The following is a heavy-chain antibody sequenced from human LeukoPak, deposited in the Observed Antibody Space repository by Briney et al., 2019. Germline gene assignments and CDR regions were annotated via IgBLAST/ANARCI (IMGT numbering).Heavy chain of an antibody. D-gene: IGHD6-6*01. CDR1: GFTFSDNW. CDR3: AKAGNLVPYYYYYMDV. J-gene: IGHJ6*03. V-gene: IGHV3-7*01. CDR2: INQDGRGG. Sequence: PGGSLRLSCAASGFTFSDNWMTWVRQAPGKGLEWVANINQDGRGGYYVDSVQGRFIISRDNAQNSVHLQMNSLRAEDTAVYYCAKAGNLVPYYYYYMDVWGKGTTVTVSS.